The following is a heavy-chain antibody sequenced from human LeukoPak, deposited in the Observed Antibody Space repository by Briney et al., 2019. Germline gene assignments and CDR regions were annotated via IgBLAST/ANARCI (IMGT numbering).Heavy chain of an antibody. CDR1: GYTFTGYY. V-gene: IGHV1-2*02. Sequence: ASVTVSCKASGYTFTGYYMHWVRQAPGQGVEWMGWINHNSGDTNYAQKFKGRVTITRDTSISTAYMELNRLRSDDTAVYYCAREVSAATNWFDLWGQGTLVTVSS. J-gene: IGHJ5*02. CDR2: INHNSGDT. D-gene: IGHD2-2*01. CDR3: AREVSAATNWFDL.